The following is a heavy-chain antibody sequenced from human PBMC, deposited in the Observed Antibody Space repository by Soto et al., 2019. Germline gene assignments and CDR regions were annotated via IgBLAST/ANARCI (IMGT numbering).Heavy chain of an antibody. CDR2: IFYTGTT. J-gene: IGHJ5*02. Sequence: SETLSLTCSVSGGSISYNSYYWGWIRQPPGKGLEWVGGIFYTGTTYYSPSLKDRVTISVGTSKNSFSLNLTSVTAADTAVYFCERLVVVAPVANAWGQGTLVTVSS. CDR1: GGSISYNSYY. V-gene: IGHV4-39*02. CDR3: ERLVVVAPVANA. D-gene: IGHD2-2*01.